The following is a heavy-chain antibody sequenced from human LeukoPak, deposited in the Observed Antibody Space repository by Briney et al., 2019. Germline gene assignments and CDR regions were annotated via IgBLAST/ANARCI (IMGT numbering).Heavy chain of an antibody. Sequence: ASVKVSCKASGYTFTGYYMHWVRQAPGRGLEWMGWINPNSGGTNYAQKFQGRVTMTRDTSISTAYMELSRLRSDDTAVYYCARGIYYDSSGYPDDWGQGTLVTVSS. CDR2: INPNSGGT. D-gene: IGHD3-22*01. CDR3: ARGIYYDSSGYPDD. CDR1: GYTFTGYY. J-gene: IGHJ4*02. V-gene: IGHV1-2*02.